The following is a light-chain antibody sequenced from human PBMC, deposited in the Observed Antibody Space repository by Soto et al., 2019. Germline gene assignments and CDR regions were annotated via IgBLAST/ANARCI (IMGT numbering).Light chain of an antibody. Sequence: QSVLTQPPSASESPGQPVTISCTGTTSDIGGYNYVSWYQQHPGKAPKLMIFEVDRRPSGVPDRFSGSKSGNTASLTVSGLQAEDESDYYCSSYAGSNNFVFGTGTKVTVL. CDR3: SSYAGSNNFV. CDR1: TSDIGGYNY. CDR2: EVD. J-gene: IGLJ1*01. V-gene: IGLV2-8*01.